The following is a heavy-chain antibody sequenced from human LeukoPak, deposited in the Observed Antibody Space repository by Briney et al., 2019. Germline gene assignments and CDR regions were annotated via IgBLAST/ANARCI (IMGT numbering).Heavy chain of an antibody. CDR3: ARDRSFFDY. V-gene: IGHV4-59*01. CDR2: IYYSGST. CDR1: GGSISSYY. J-gene: IGHJ4*02. Sequence: SETLSLTCTVSGGSISSYYWSWIRQPPGKGLEWIGYIYYSGSTNYNPSLRSRVTISVDTSKNQFSLKLSSVTAADTAVYYCARDRSFFDYWGQGTLVTVSS.